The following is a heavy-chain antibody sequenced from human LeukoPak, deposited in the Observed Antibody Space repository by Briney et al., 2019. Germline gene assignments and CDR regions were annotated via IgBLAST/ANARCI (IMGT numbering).Heavy chain of an antibody. V-gene: IGHV4-34*01. J-gene: IGHJ5*02. CDR3: ARASALYRRFDP. CDR1: GVSFSGYY. Sequence: MSSETLSLTCAVYGVSFSGYYWSWIRQPPGKGLEWIGEINHSGSTNYNPSLKSRVTISVDTSKNQFSLKLSSVTAADTAVYYCARASALYRRFDPWGQGTLVTVSS. CDR2: INHSGST. D-gene: IGHD1-26*01.